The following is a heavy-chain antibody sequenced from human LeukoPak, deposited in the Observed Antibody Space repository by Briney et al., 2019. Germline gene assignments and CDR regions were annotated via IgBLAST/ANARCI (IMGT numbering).Heavy chain of an antibody. Sequence: LAGRSLRLSCAASGFTFSSYAMHWVRQAPGKGLEWVAVISYDGSNKYYADSVMGRFTISRDNSKNTLYLQMNSLRAEDTAVYYCARVSEPYYDFWSGYPSYYYYYMDVWGKGTTVTVSS. D-gene: IGHD3-3*01. V-gene: IGHV3-30*01. CDR2: ISYDGSNK. CDR3: ARVSEPYYDFWSGYPSYYYYYMDV. J-gene: IGHJ6*03. CDR1: GFTFSSYA.